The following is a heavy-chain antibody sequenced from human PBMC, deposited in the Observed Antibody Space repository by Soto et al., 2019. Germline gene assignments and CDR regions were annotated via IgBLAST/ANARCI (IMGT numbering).Heavy chain of an antibody. J-gene: IGHJ4*02. CDR2: IYPADSDT. CDR3: ARLDGRQRRAGY. Sequence: GESLKISCQGSGYSFTTSWIGWVRQMPGKGLELMGIIYPADSDTRYSPSFQGQVTISADKSISTAYLQWSSLKASDTAMYFCARLDGRQRRAGYWGQGTLVTVSS. D-gene: IGHD6-25*01. V-gene: IGHV5-51*01. CDR1: GYSFTTSW.